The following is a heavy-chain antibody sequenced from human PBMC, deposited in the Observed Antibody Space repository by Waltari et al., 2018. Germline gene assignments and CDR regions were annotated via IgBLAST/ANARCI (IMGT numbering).Heavy chain of an antibody. Sequence: EVQLVESGGGLVQPGGSLRLSCVASGCIFRTYWMDWVRQAPGKGLVLVSRINSDGSSTTYADSVKGRFTIYRDNAKNTLYLHMSSLRAEDTAVYYCVRENIAAAGLESWGQGTLVTVSS. CDR3: VRENIAAAGLES. D-gene: IGHD6-13*01. J-gene: IGHJ4*02. CDR1: GCIFRTYW. V-gene: IGHV3-74*01. CDR2: INSDGSST.